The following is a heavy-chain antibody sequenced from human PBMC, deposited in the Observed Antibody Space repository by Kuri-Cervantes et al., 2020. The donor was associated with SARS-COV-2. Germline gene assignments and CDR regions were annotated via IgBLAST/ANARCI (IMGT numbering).Heavy chain of an antibody. J-gene: IGHJ4*02. V-gene: IGHV4-59*01. Sequence: GSLRLSCTVSGGSISSYYWSWIRQPPGKGLEWIGYIYYSGSTNYNPSLKSRVTISVDTSKNQFSLKLSSVTAADTAVYYCARDGGSQLDYWGQGTLVTVSS. CDR2: IYYSGST. D-gene: IGHD3-16*01. CDR3: ARDGGSQLDY. CDR1: GGSISSYY.